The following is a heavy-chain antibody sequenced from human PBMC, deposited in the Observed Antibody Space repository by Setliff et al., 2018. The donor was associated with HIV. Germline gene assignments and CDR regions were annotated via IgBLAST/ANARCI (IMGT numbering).Heavy chain of an antibody. CDR3: AAFFVTPMTTQDF. J-gene: IGHJ4*02. CDR1: GGPSTDHY. D-gene: IGHD4-4*01. Sequence: SETLSLTCAVYGGPSTDHYWNWIRQSPGMGLEWIAEIHHTGYINYNPSLRSRVSVSRDMSSSQFSLRLSSVTAADAAVYYCAAFFVTPMTTQDFWGQGTLVTVSS. CDR2: IHHTGYI. V-gene: IGHV4-34*01.